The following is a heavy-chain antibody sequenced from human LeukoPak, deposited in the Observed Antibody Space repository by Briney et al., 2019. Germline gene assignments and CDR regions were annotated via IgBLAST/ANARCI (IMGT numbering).Heavy chain of an antibody. CDR1: RYTLTELS. CDR2: FDPEDGET. Sequence: ASVKVSCKVSRYTLTELSMHWVRQAPGKGLEWMGGFDPEDGETIYAQKFQGRVTMTEDTSTDTAYMELSSLRSEDTAVYYCAAPVWGSYPLPFDYWGQGTLVTVSS. D-gene: IGHD3-16*02. V-gene: IGHV1-24*01. CDR3: AAPVWGSYPLPFDY. J-gene: IGHJ4*02.